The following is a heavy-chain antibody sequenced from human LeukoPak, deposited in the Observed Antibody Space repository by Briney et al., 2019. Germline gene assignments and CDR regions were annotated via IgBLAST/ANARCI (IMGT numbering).Heavy chain of an antibody. J-gene: IGHJ3*02. CDR2: IRYDGSNK. V-gene: IGHV3-30*02. CDR3: AKTPYYCDSPDAFDI. Sequence: GGSLRLSCAASGFTFSSYGMHWVRQAPGKGLEWVAFIRYDGSNKYYADSVKGRFTISRDNSKNTLYLQMNSLRAEDTAVYYCAKTPYYCDSPDAFDIWGQGTMVTVSS. D-gene: IGHD3-22*01. CDR1: GFTFSSYG.